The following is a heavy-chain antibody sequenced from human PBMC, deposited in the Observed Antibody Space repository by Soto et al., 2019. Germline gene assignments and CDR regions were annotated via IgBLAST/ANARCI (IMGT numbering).Heavy chain of an antibody. CDR3: ARVSSPFGY. V-gene: IGHV3-53*02. Sequence: EVQLVETGGGLIQPGGSLRLSCAVSGFTVSSNYMSWVRQAPGKGLEWVSVIYSSGNTYYADSVKARFNVSRDKSKNTLYLQMNSPRAEDTAMYYCARVSSPFGYWGQGTLVTVSS. CDR2: IYSSGNT. CDR1: GFTVSSNY. J-gene: IGHJ4*02. D-gene: IGHD3-16*01.